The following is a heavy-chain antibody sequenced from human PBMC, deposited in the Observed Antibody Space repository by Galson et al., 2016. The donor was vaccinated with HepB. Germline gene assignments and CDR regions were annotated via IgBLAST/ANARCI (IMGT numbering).Heavy chain of an antibody. D-gene: IGHD5-24*01. Sequence: SVKVSCKVSGYTLIQLSMHWVRQVRGKGLEWMGGFNPETGETVYSPKFQGRVSVTEAASANTVYMELYSLRVEDTAVYYCAASPRGWLQHDFWGQGTLVTVAS. CDR3: AASPRGWLQHDF. V-gene: IGHV1-24*01. J-gene: IGHJ4*02. CDR2: FNPETGET. CDR1: GYTLIQLS.